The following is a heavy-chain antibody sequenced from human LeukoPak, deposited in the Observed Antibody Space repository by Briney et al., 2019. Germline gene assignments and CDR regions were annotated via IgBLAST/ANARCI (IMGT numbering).Heavy chain of an antibody. CDR2: IYYSGST. CDR1: GGSISSYY. Sequence: SETLSLTCTVSGGSISSYYWSWIRQPPGKGLEWIGYIYYSGSTNYNPSLKSRVTISVDTSKNQFSLKLSSVTAADTAVYYCASLYYYDSSGYSNDYWGQGTLVTVSS. D-gene: IGHD3-22*01. J-gene: IGHJ4*02. V-gene: IGHV4-59*01. CDR3: ASLYYYDSSGYSNDY.